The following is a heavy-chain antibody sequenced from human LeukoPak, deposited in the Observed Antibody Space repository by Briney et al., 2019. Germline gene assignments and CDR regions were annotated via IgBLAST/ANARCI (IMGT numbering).Heavy chain of an antibody. Sequence: SETLSLTCAIYGGSFSGYYWSWIRQPPGKGLEWIGAINHSGSTNYNPSLKSRVTISVDTSKNQFSLKLSSVTAADTAVYYCARKGISENTMIVVVSGDAFDIWGQGTMVTVSS. CDR1: GGSFSGYY. CDR3: ARKGISENTMIVVVSGDAFDI. J-gene: IGHJ3*02. D-gene: IGHD3-22*01. CDR2: INHSGST. V-gene: IGHV4-34*01.